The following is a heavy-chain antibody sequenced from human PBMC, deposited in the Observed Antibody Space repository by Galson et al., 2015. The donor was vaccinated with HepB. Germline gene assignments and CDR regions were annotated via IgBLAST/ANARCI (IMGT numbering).Heavy chain of an antibody. CDR3: ARGKPYYDFWPFDY. J-gene: IGHJ4*02. D-gene: IGHD3-3*01. CDR1: GGSISSYY. V-gene: IGHV4-59*01. CDR2: IYYSGST. Sequence: VSGGSISSYYWSWIRQPPGKGLEWIGYIYYSGSTNYNPSLKSRVTISVDTSKNQFSLKLSSVTAADTAVYYCARGKPYYDFWPFDYWGQGTLVTVSS.